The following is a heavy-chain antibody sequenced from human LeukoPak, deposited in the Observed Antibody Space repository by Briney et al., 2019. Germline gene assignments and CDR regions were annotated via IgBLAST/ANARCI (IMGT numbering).Heavy chain of an antibody. D-gene: IGHD3-10*01. CDR1: GFTFSSYA. CDR2: ISYDGSNK. J-gene: IGHJ4*02. CDR3: AIRPDPYYYGSGSRPFDY. V-gene: IGHV3-30*04. Sequence: GRSLRLSCAASGFTFSSYAMHWVRQAPGKGLEWVAVISYDGSNKYYADSVKGRFTISRDNSKNTLYLQMNSLRAEDTAVYYCAIRPDPYYYGSGSRPFDYWGQGTLVTVSS.